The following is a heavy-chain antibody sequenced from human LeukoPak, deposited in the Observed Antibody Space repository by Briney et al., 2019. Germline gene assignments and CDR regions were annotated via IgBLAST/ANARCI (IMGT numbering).Heavy chain of an antibody. Sequence: SETLSLTCTVSGGSISSYYWSWIRQPPGKGLEWIGYIYYSGSTNYNPSLKSRVTISVDTSKNQFSLKLSSVTAADTAVYYCARVVAAAGADYWGQGTLVTVSS. D-gene: IGHD6-13*01. CDR2: IYYSGST. CDR3: ARVVAAAGADY. CDR1: GGSISSYY. V-gene: IGHV4-59*01. J-gene: IGHJ4*02.